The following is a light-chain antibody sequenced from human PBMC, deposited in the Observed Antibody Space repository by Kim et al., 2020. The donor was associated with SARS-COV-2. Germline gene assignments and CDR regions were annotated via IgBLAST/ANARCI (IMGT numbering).Light chain of an antibody. Sequence: QAVVIQEPSFSVSPGANVTLTCALSSGAVSTGYFPSWYQQSPGQPPRALIFDTNSRSSGVPRRFSGSILGNKAALTITGAQGDDESDYYCVLFLGRGTWVFGGGTQLTVL. J-gene: IGLJ7*01. CDR2: DTN. CDR1: SGAVSTGYF. V-gene: IGLV8-61*01. CDR3: VLFLGRGTWV.